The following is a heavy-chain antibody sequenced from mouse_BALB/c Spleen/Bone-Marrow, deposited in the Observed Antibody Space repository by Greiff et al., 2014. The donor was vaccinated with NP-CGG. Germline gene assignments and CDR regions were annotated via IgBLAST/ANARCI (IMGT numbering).Heavy chain of an antibody. J-gene: IGHJ4*01. Sequence: EVKLVESGGALVQPGGSRKLSCAASGFTFSDYGTAWVRQAPGKGPEWVAFISNLAYSIYYTDTVTGRFTISRENAKNTLYLEMSSLRSEDTAMYYCARETTRGAMDYWGQGTSVTVSS. CDR3: ARETTRGAMDY. CDR2: ISNLAYSI. V-gene: IGHV5-15*02. CDR1: GFTFSDYG. D-gene: IGHD2-1*01.